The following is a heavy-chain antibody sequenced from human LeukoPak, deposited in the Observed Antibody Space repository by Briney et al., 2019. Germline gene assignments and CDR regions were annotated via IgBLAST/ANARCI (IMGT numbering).Heavy chain of an antibody. CDR3: ARDMGYYYYMDV. CDR2: ISSSSSYI. J-gene: IGHJ6*03. D-gene: IGHD3-10*01. V-gene: IGHV3-21*01. CDR1: GFTFSSYG. Sequence: GGSLRLSCAASGFTFSSYGMSWVRQAPGKGLEWVSSISSSSSYIYYADSVKGRFTISRDNAKNSLYLQMNSLRAEDTAVYYCARDMGYYYYMDVWGKGTTVTVSS.